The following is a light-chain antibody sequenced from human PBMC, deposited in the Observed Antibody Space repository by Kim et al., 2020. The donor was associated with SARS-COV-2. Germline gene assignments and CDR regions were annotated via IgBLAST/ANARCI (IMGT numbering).Light chain of an antibody. V-gene: IGLV3-1*01. CDR2: QDS. CDR3: QSWDSSVV. J-gene: IGLJ2*01. Sequence: SSELTQPPSVSVSPGQTASITCPGDKLGDKYACWYQQKPGQSPVLVIYQDSKRPSGIPERFSGSNSGNTATLTISGTQAMDEADYYCQSWDSSVVFGGGT. CDR1: KLGDKY.